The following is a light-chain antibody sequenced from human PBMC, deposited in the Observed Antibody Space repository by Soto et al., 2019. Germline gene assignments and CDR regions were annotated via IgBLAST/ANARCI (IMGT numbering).Light chain of an antibody. CDR1: SSDVGGYNY. V-gene: IGLV2-11*01. CDR2: DVS. J-gene: IGLJ1*01. CDR3: CSYAGRYPYV. Sequence: QSALTQPRSVSGSPGQSVTISCTGTSSDVGGYNYVSWYQQHPGKAPKLMIYDVSKWPSGVPDRFSGSKAGNTASLTISGLQDEDEADYYCCSYAGRYPYVFGTGTKLTVL.